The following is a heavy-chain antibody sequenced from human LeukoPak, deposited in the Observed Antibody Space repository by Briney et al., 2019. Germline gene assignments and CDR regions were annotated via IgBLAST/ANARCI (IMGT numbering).Heavy chain of an antibody. D-gene: IGHD6-19*01. CDR2: MSYSGST. Sequence: SETLSLTCTVSGGYTNSRNYFWGWIRQPPGKGLEWIASMSYSGSTYYNPPLKSRVSISVNTSKIHFSLRLSSVTAADTAVYYCARLPYTSGWHDWYFDLWGRGTLVTVSS. J-gene: IGHJ2*01. V-gene: IGHV4-39*02. CDR1: GGYTNSRNYF. CDR3: ARLPYTSGWHDWYFDL.